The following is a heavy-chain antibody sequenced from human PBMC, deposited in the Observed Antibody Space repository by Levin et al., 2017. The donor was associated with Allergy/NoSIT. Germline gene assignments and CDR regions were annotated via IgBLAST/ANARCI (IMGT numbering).Heavy chain of an antibody. CDR1: GYTFTSYG. D-gene: IGHD2-15*01. V-gene: IGHV1-18*01. Sequence: EASVKVSCKASGYTFTSYGISWVRQAPGQGLEWMGWISAYNGNTNYAQKLQGRVTMTTDTSTSTAYMELRSLRSDDTAVYYCARDSVVAAPPHYYGMDVWGQGTTVTVSS. J-gene: IGHJ6*02. CDR3: ARDSVVAAPPHYYGMDV. CDR2: ISAYNGNT.